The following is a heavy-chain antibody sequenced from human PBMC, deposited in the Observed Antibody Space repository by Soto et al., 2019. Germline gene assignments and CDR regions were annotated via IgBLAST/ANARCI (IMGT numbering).Heavy chain of an antibody. J-gene: IGHJ5*01. CDR3: ARSFPRFTAPDS. CDR2: ISPTGNKI. CDR1: GFIFSNYE. D-gene: IGHD2-21*02. Sequence: EVQLVESGGGLVQPGGSLILSCAASGFIFSNYEMNWVRQAPGKGLQWVSFISPTGNKIYYGESVKGRFTISRDNAKNSVFLQMNSLTAEDTAVYFCARSFPRFTAPDSWGQGTLVTVAS. V-gene: IGHV3-48*03.